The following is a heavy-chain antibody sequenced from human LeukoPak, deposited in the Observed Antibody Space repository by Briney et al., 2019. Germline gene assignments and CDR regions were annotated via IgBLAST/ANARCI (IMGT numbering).Heavy chain of an antibody. V-gene: IGHV1-8*01. CDR1: GYTFTSYD. D-gene: IGHD3-10*01. Sequence: GASVKVSCKASGYTFTSYDINWVRQATGQGLEWMGWMNPNSGNTGYAQKFQGRVTMTRNTSISTAYMELSSLRSEDTAVYYCARVYYGSGNQYYYYGMDVWGQGTTVTVSS. CDR2: MNPNSGNT. J-gene: IGHJ6*02. CDR3: ARVYYGSGNQYYYYGMDV.